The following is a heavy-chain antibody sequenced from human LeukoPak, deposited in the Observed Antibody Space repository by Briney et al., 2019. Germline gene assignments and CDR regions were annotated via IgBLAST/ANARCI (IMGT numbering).Heavy chain of an antibody. Sequence: GESLKISCKGSGYSFTSYWIAWVRQMPGKGLEWMGIIYPGDSDTRYSPSFQGQVTISADKSISTAYLQWSSLKASDSAMYYCARVWGSTSSNMYFDYWGQGTLVTVSS. V-gene: IGHV5-51*01. D-gene: IGHD2-2*01. CDR1: GYSFTSYW. CDR3: ARVWGSTSSNMYFDY. CDR2: IYPGDSDT. J-gene: IGHJ4*02.